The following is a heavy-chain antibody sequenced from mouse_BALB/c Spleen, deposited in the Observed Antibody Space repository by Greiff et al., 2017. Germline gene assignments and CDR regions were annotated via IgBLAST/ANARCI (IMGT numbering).Heavy chain of an antibody. Sequence: DVKLLESGGGLVQPGGSLKLSCVTSGFTFTDYWMNWVRQSPEKGLEWVADIRLKSNNYATHYAASVKGRFTISRDDSKSSVYLQMNNLRAEDTGIYNSTRAYDVNWLANGGQGTLVTVPA. CDR1: GFTFTDYW. CDR2: IRLKSNNYAT. CDR3: TRAYDVNWLAN. V-gene: IGHV6-6*02. J-gene: IGHJ3*01. D-gene: IGHD2-10*01.